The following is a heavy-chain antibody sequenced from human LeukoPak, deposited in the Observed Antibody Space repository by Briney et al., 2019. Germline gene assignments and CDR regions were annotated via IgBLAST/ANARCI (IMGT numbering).Heavy chain of an antibody. CDR1: GFTFISYA. V-gene: IGHV3-30-3*01. CDR2: ISYDGSNK. J-gene: IGHJ6*02. CDR3: ARGPLQGMDV. Sequence: PGRSLRPSCPPPGFTFISYAMHWVRKPPGKGLGWVAVISYDGSNKYYAESVKRRFTISRDNTENTLYLQMSSLRGEVTAVYCCARGPLQGMDVGGEGTTVTV. D-gene: IGHD2-15*01.